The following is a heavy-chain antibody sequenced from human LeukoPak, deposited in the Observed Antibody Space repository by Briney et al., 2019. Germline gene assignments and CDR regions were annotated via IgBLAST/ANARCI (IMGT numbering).Heavy chain of an antibody. Sequence: PGGSLRLSCAASGFTFSSYWMHWVRQAPGKGLVWVSRINSDGSSTSYADSVKGRFTISRDNAKNTLYLQMNSLRAEDTAVYYCTSLDTAMVPFPWYWGQGTLVTVSS. CDR3: TSLDTAMVPFPWY. D-gene: IGHD5-18*01. V-gene: IGHV3-74*01. J-gene: IGHJ4*02. CDR2: INSDGSST. CDR1: GFTFSSYW.